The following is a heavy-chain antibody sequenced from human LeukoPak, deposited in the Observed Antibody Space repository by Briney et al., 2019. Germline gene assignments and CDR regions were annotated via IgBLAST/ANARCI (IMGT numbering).Heavy chain of an antibody. CDR1: GFTFSSYA. CDR2: ISYDGSNK. Sequence: PGRSLRLSCAASGFTFSSYAMHWVRQAPGKGLEWVAVISYDGSNKYYADSVKGRFTISRDNSKNTLYLQMNSLRAEDTAVYYCARRGSAYSGSSTFDYWGQGTLVTVSS. CDR3: ARRGSAYSGSSTFDY. D-gene: IGHD1-26*01. J-gene: IGHJ4*02. V-gene: IGHV3-30-3*01.